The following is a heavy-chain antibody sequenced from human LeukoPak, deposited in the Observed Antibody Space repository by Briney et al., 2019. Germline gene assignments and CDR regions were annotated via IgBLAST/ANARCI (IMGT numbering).Heavy chain of an antibody. J-gene: IGHJ4*02. CDR2: IRSKAKSYAT. Sequence: PGGSLKLSCAASGFTFSGSAIHWVRQASGKGLDWVGRIRSKAKSYATAYAESVKGRFTISRDDSENTAYPQMNSLKTEDTAVYYCTRLGEYSGNSDDYWGQGTLVTVSS. CDR1: GFTFSGSA. V-gene: IGHV3-73*01. CDR3: TRLGEYSGNSDDY. D-gene: IGHD4-23*01.